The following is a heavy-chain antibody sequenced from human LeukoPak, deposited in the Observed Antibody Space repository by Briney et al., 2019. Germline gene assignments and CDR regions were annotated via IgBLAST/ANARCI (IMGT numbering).Heavy chain of an antibody. Sequence: PGGSLRLSCAASGFTFSSYAMSWVRQAPGKGLEWVANIKQDGSEKYYVDSVKGRFTISRDNAKNSLYLQMNSLRAEDTAVYYCARDSLTVGRFDYWGQGTLVTVSS. D-gene: IGHD1-14*01. CDR1: GFTFSSYA. CDR2: IKQDGSEK. CDR3: ARDSLTVGRFDY. V-gene: IGHV3-7*03. J-gene: IGHJ4*02.